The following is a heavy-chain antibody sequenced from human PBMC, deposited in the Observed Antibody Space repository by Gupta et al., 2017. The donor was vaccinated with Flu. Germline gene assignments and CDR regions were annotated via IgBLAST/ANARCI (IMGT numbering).Heavy chain of an antibody. CDR2: INAGNGDT. D-gene: IGHD6-13*01. CDR1: TFTSYP. Sequence: TFTSYPIHWLRQAPGQRLEWMGWINAGNGDTAYSQKIQGRVTFTRNTSTNTAYMELSRLISEDTALYYCARDHSSSHLFDYRGQGTLVTVSS. CDR3: ARDHSSSHLFDY. J-gene: IGHJ4*02. V-gene: IGHV1-3*01.